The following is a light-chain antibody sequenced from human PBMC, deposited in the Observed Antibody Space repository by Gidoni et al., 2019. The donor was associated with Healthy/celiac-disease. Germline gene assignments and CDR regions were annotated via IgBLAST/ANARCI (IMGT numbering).Light chain of an antibody. V-gene: IGKV3-11*01. J-gene: IGKJ4*01. CDR1: QSVSSD. CDR3: QQRSNWPT. CDR2: DAS. Sequence: EIVLTQSPATLSLSPGERATLSCRASQSVSSDLAWYQQKPGQAPRLLIYDASNRATGIPARFSGSGSGTVFTLTISSLEPEDFAVYYCQQRSNWPTFGGGTKVEIK.